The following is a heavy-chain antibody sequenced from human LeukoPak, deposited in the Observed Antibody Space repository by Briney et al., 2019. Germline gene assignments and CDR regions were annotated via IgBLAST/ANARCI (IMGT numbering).Heavy chain of an antibody. J-gene: IGHJ4*02. Sequence: ASVKVSCKASGYTFTSYGISWVRQAPGQGLEWMGWISAYNGNTNYAQKLQGRVTMTTDTSTSTAYMELRSLRSDDTAVYYCGRDRQDSGSYSPFFDYWGQGTLVTVSS. CDR3: GRDRQDSGSYSPFFDY. V-gene: IGHV1-18*01. CDR1: GYTFTSYG. CDR2: ISAYNGNT. D-gene: IGHD3-10*01.